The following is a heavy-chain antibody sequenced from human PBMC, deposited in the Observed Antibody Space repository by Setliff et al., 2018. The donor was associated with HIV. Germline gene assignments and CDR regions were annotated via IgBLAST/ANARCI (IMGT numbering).Heavy chain of an antibody. Sequence: EASVKVSCKASGYTFTSYAMNWVRQAPGQGLEWMGWINTNTGNPTYAQGFTGRFVFSLDTSVSTAYLQISSLKAEDTAVYYCARDRRYCTSTSCYRNWFDPWGQGTLVTVSS. D-gene: IGHD2-2*02. CDR3: ARDRRYCTSTSCYRNWFDP. CDR1: GYTFTSYA. CDR2: INTNTGNP. J-gene: IGHJ5*02. V-gene: IGHV7-4-1*02.